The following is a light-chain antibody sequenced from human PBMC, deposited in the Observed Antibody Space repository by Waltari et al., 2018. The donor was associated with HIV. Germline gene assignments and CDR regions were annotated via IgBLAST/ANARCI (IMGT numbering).Light chain of an antibody. V-gene: IGKV1-9*01. J-gene: IGKJ3*01. CDR2: GTS. Sequence: DIQLTQSPSFLSASVGDRVTVTCRASQDINRYFAWYQQKPGKAPKLLIYGTSFLSSGVPSRFRGSGSGTECTLTSTSLQPEDFATYYCQQVYSYPLTFGPGTKVDI. CDR1: QDINRY. CDR3: QQVYSYPLT.